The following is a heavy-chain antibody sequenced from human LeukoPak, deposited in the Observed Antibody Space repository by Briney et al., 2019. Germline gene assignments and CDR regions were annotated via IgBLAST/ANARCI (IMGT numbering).Heavy chain of an antibody. CDR3: AREALERGDAFDI. CDR1: GGSISSGSYY. CDR2: IYTSGST. D-gene: IGHD1-1*01. Sequence: PSETLSLTCTVSGGSISSGSYYWGWLRQPAGTGLEWIGRIYTSGSTNYNPSLKSRVTISVDTSKNQFSLKLSSVTAADTAVYYCAREALERGDAFDIWGQGTMVTVSS. V-gene: IGHV4-61*02. J-gene: IGHJ3*02.